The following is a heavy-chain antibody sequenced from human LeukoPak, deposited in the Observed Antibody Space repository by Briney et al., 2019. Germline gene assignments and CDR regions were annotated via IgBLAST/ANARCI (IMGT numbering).Heavy chain of an antibody. J-gene: IGHJ3*02. CDR2: IYYSGST. V-gene: IGHV4-39*01. D-gene: IGHD4-23*01. CDR1: GGSISSSSYY. Sequence: SETLSLTCTVSGGSISSSSYYWGWIRQPPGKGLEWIGSIYYSGSTYYNPSLKSRVTISVDTSKNQFSLKLSSVTAADTAVYYCARQTPDYGGTGSDAFDIWGQGTMVTVSS. CDR3: ARQTPDYGGTGSDAFDI.